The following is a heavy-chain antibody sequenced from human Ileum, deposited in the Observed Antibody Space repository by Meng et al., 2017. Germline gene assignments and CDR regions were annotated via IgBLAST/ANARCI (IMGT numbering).Heavy chain of an antibody. CDR3: ARHEFSSKVYFDY. V-gene: IGHV4-59*01. CDR1: RGSISGYY. J-gene: IGHJ4*02. CDR2: VFFTGST. Sequence: GSLRLSCTVSRGSISGYYWSWIRQTPEKGLEWLGYVFFTGSTFYNPSLRSRLSISVDTSKSHLSLNLASVTAADTAVYYCARHEFSSKVYFDYWGRGIQV. D-gene: IGHD6-6*01.